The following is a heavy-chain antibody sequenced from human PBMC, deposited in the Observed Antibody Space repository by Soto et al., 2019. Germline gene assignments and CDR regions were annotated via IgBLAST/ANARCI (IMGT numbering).Heavy chain of an antibody. Sequence: QVRLVQSGAEVMKPGASVKVSCKASGYTFSDYYMHWLRQAPGQGLEWMGIISPSGDTTTYAQKFQGRFTITRDTSTSTLHRELSSLTSEDTAVYYCAREVTAGLGAGEYWGQGTLVTVSS. D-gene: IGHD1-26*01. CDR3: AREVTAGLGAGEY. CDR1: GYTFSDYY. J-gene: IGHJ4*02. V-gene: IGHV1-46*01. CDR2: ISPSGDTT.